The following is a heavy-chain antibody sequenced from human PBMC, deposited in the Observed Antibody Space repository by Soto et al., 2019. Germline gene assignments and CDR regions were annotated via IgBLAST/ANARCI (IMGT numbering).Heavy chain of an antibody. J-gene: IGHJ6*02. Sequence: QVQVVESGGGVVQPGRSLRLSCAASGFTFSSFGMHWVRQAPGKGLEWVSLIWYDGNKKSYGDSVKGRFTISRDNSRNTVYLQMNSLRDDDTAVYYCARDASYYSLWSGYYPSRNGMDVWGQGTTVTVSS. D-gene: IGHD3-3*01. CDR3: ARDASYYSLWSGYYPSRNGMDV. V-gene: IGHV3-33*01. CDR2: IWYDGNKK. CDR1: GFTFSSFG.